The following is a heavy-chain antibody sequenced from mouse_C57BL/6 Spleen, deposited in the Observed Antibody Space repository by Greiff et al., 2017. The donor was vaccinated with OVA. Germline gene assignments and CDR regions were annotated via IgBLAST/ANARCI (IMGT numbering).Heavy chain of an antibody. CDR1: GYTFTSYW. Sequence: QVQLQQPGTELVKPGASVKLSCKASGYTFTSYWMHWVKQRPGQGLEWIGNINPSNGGTNYNEKFKSKATLTVDKYSSTAYMQLSSLTSEDSTVYYCTRDWESWYVDVWGTGTTVTVST. J-gene: IGHJ1*03. CDR2: INPSNGGT. D-gene: IGHD4-1*01. V-gene: IGHV1-53*01. CDR3: TRDWESWYVDV.